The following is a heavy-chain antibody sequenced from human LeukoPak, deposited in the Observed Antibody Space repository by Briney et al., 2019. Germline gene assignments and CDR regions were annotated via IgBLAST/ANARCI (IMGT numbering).Heavy chain of an antibody. Sequence: PGGSLRLSCAASGFTFSSYAMHWVRQAPGKGLEWVAVISYDGSNKYYADSVKGRFTISRDNSKNTLYLQMNSLRAEDTAVYYCARDCSSDYYYMDVWGKGTTVTVSS. J-gene: IGHJ6*03. CDR3: ARDCSSDYYYMDV. V-gene: IGHV3-30-3*01. CDR1: GFTFSSYA. D-gene: IGHD2-2*01. CDR2: ISYDGSNK.